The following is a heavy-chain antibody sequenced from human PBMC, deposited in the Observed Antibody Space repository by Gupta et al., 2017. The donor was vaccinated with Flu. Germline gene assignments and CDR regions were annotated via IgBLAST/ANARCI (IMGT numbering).Heavy chain of an antibody. CDR2: IKSKSDGGTT. CDR3: VHNNVWLRNYF. V-gene: IGHV3-15*01. CDR1: GFIFSDAW. D-gene: IGHD5-12*01. Sequence: EVQLVESGGGLVKPGGSLRLSCTASGFIFSDAWMNWVRQAPGKGLEWVGRIKSKSDGGTTEYAARVKGRFTIARDDSKNKVDLAMSSLKTEDTAIYYCVHNNVWLRNYFWGQGTLVTVSS. J-gene: IGHJ4*01.